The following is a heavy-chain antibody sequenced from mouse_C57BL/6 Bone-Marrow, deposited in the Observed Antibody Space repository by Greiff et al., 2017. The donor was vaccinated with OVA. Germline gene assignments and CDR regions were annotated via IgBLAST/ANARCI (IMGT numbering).Heavy chain of an antibody. CDR1: GYTFTSYG. Sequence: VQLQESGAELARPGASVKLSCKASGYTFTSYGLSWVKQRTGQGLEWIGEIYPRSGNTYYNEKFKGKATLTADKSSRAAYIELRSLTSEDYAVYFCARYGNPYYYAMDYWDQGTSVTVSA. J-gene: IGHJ4*01. D-gene: IGHD2-10*02. CDR3: ARYGNPYYYAMDY. V-gene: IGHV1-81*01. CDR2: IYPRSGNT.